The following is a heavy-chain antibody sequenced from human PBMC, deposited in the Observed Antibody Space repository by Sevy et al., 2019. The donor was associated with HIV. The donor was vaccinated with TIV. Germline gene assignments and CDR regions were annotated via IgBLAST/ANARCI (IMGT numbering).Heavy chain of an antibody. CDR1: GYSFGSIYY. D-gene: IGHD3-9*01. J-gene: IGHJ4*02. CDR3: ARDLGLGIQFDY. V-gene: IGHV4-38-2*02. Sequence: SENLSLICTVSGYSFGSIYYWGWIRQPPGKGLEWIGSVYHSGSTYYNPSLKSRVTISVDTSKNRFSLKVTSVTAADTAVYYCARDLGLGIQFDYWGQGTLVTVSS. CDR2: VYHSGST.